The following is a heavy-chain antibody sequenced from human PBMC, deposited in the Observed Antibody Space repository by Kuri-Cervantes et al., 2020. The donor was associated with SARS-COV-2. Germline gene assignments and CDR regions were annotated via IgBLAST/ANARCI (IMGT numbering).Heavy chain of an antibody. V-gene: IGHV3-9*01. Sequence: SLKISCAASGFTFDDYAMHWVRQAPGKGLEWVSGISWNSGSIGYADSVKGRFTISRDNAKNSLYLQMNSLRAEDTALYYCAKDRGYSGYASYYYYGMDVWGQGTTVTVSS. CDR1: GFTFDDYA. CDR3: AKDRGYSGYASYYYYGMDV. D-gene: IGHD5-12*01. J-gene: IGHJ6*02. CDR2: ISWNSGSI.